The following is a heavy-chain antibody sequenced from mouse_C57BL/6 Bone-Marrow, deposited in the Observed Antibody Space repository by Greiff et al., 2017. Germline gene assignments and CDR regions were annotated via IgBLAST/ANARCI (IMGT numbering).Heavy chain of an antibody. CDR2: IWSGGST. CDR1: GFSLTSYG. D-gene: IGHD2-12*01. Sequence: VQLVESGPGLVQPSQSLSITCTVSGFSLTSYGVHWVRQSPGKGLEWLGVIWSGGSTDYNAAFISRRSISKDNSKSQVFFKMNSLQADDTAIYYCARWLVYSGVAYWGQGTLVTVSA. V-gene: IGHV2-2*01. CDR3: ARWLVYSGVAY. J-gene: IGHJ3*01.